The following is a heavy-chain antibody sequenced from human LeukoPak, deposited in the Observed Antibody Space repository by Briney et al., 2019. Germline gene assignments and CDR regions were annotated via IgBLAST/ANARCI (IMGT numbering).Heavy chain of an antibody. J-gene: IGHJ4*02. D-gene: IGHD1-26*01. V-gene: IGHV1-2*02. CDR3: AREGRVGATLGVH. Sequence: ASVKVSCKASGYTFTGYYMHWVRQAPGQGLEWMGWINPNSGGANYAQKFQGRVTMTRDTSISTAYMELSRLTSDDTAVYYCAREGRVGATLGVHLGQGGLVTVSS. CDR1: GYTFTGYY. CDR2: INPNSGGA.